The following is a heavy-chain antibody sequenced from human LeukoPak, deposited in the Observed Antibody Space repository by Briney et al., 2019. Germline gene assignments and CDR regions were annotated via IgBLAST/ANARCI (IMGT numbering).Heavy chain of an antibody. CDR2: INHSGST. CDR1: GGSFSGYY. Sequence: SETLSLTCAVYGGSFSGYYWSWIRQPPGKGLEWIGEINHSGSTNYNPSLKSRVTISVGTSKNQFSLKLSSVTAADTAVYYCARGEDGYRNFDYWGQGTLVTVSS. CDR3: ARGEDGYRNFDY. D-gene: IGHD5-24*01. J-gene: IGHJ4*02. V-gene: IGHV4-34*01.